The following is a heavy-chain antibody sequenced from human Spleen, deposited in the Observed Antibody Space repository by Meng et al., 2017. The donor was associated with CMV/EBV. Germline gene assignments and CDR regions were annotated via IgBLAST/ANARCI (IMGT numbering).Heavy chain of an antibody. CDR1: GGSVSSSNYY. CDR2: INHSGST. J-gene: IGHJ6*02. D-gene: IGHD3-10*01. V-gene: IGHV4-61*01. CDR3: ARERRIWFGENGVRSAAGMDV. Sequence: SETLSLTCTVSGGSVSSSNYYWSWIRQPPGKGLEWIGEINHSGSTNYNPSLKSRVTISVDTSKNQFSLKLSSVTAADTAVYYCARERRIWFGENGVRSAAGMDVWGQGTTVTVSS.